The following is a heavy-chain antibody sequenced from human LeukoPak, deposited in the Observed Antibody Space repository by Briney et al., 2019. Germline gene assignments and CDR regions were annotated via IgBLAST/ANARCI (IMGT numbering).Heavy chain of an antibody. CDR3: ATASTVTTERGSVVRAFDI. Sequence: SVKVSCKASGYTFPSYDINWVRQANGQGLEGMGWMNPNSGNAGYAQKFQGRVAMTRSTSISTAYMELNSLRSEDTAVYYCATASTVTTERGSVVRAFDIWGQGTMVTVSS. CDR1: GYTFPSYD. CDR2: MNPNSGNA. J-gene: IGHJ3*02. V-gene: IGHV1-8*01. D-gene: IGHD4-17*01.